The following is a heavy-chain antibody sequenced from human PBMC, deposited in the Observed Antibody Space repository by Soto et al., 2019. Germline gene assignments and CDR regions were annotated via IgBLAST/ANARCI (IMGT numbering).Heavy chain of an antibody. D-gene: IGHD2-15*01. CDR1: GYSFTSYW. Sequence: GESLKISCKGSGYSFTSYWIGWVRQMPGKGLEWTGIIYPGDSDTRYSPSFQGQVTISADKSISTAYLQWSSLKASDTAMYYCARYCSGGSCYSAGDYYYYYGMDVWGQGTTVTVS. J-gene: IGHJ6*02. CDR2: IYPGDSDT. V-gene: IGHV5-51*01. CDR3: ARYCSGGSCYSAGDYYYYYGMDV.